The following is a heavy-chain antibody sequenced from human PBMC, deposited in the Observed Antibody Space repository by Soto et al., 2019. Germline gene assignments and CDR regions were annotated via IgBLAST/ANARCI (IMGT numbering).Heavy chain of an antibody. V-gene: IGHV3-64D*06. CDR2: ISSNGGST. CDR1: GFTFSSYA. J-gene: IGHJ5*02. CDR3: VKGRWDIVVVPANWFDP. Sequence: GGSLRLSCSASGFTFSSYAMHWVRQAPGKGLEYVSAISSNGGSTYYADSVKGRFTISRDNSKNTLYLQMSSLRAEDTAVYYCVKGRWDIVVVPANWFDPWGQGTLVTAPQ. D-gene: IGHD2-2*01.